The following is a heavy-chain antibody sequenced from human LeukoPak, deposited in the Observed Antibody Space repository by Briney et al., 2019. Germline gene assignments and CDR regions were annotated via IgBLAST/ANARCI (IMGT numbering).Heavy chain of an antibody. CDR2: IYYSGST. Sequence: SETLSLTCTVSGGSISSSSYYWGWIRQPPGKGLEWIGSIYYSGSTYYNPSLKSRVTISVDTSKNQFSLKLSSVTAADTAVYYCAKDPHIPSYSSSWYSAGPGGWFDPWGQGTLVTVSS. CDR1: GGSISSSSYY. J-gene: IGHJ5*02. CDR3: AKDPHIPSYSSSWYSAGPGGWFDP. D-gene: IGHD6-13*01. V-gene: IGHV4-39*02.